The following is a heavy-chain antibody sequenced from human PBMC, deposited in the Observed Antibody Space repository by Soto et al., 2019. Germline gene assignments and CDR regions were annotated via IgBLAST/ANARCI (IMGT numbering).Heavy chain of an antibody. V-gene: IGHV4-4*07. CDR3: ARGEPRPPKSLYYYYGMDV. CDR2: IYTSGST. Sequence: PSYTLSLTCTVSGGSISSYYWSWIRQPAGKGLEWIGRIYTSGSTNYNPSLKSRVTMSVDTSKNQFSLKLSSVTAADTAVYYCARGEPRPPKSLYYYYGMDVWGQGTTVPVSS. CDR1: GGSISSYY. D-gene: IGHD1-26*01. J-gene: IGHJ6*02.